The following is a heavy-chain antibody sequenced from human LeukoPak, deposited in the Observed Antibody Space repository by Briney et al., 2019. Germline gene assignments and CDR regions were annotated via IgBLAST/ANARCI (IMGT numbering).Heavy chain of an antibody. D-gene: IGHD3-3*01. CDR2: IIPLFDTT. J-gene: IGHJ4*02. CDR3: ARSGTRSGVLEEWLPYLYFFDD. V-gene: IGHV1-69*13. Sequence: SVKVSCKASGGTFNDYAISWVRQAPGQGPEWMGGIIPLFDTTNYAQNFQGRVTISADESTGTVYMEVSSLKFEDTAVYFCARSGTRSGVLEEWLPYLYFFDDWGQGTLVTVSS. CDR1: GGTFNDYA.